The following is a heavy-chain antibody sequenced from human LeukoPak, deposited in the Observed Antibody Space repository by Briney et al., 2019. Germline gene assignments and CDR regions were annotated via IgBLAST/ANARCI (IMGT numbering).Heavy chain of an antibody. CDR3: ARHVQYCSSTSCYTYFDY. J-gene: IGHJ4*02. V-gene: IGHV4-31*03. CDR1: GGSISSGGYY. Sequence: PSETLSLTCTVSGGSISSGGYYWSWIRQHPGKGLEWIGYIYYSGSTYYNPSLKSRVTISVDTSKNQFSLKLSSVTAADTAVYYCARHVQYCSSTSCYTYFDYWGQGTLVTVSS. D-gene: IGHD2-2*02. CDR2: IYYSGST.